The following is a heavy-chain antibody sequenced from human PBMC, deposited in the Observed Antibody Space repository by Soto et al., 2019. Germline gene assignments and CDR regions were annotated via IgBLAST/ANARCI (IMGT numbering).Heavy chain of an antibody. CDR2: VHAGGSF. D-gene: IGHD3-10*01. CDR1: GVPITDSY. Sequence: QAQLQVSGPGLVKPAESLSLICNVSGVPITDSYWSWIRQSPGKGLGWIGRVHAGGSFNYNPSLTRRAAISVDTSKSQVSLRLTSVTAADTAVYFCARENTPEMTRGWFAPWGQGTLVTVSS. CDR3: ARENTPEMTRGWFAP. J-gene: IGHJ5*02. V-gene: IGHV4-4*07.